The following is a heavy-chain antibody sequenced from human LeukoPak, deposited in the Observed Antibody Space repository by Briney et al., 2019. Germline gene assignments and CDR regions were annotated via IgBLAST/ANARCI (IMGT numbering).Heavy chain of an antibody. CDR3: AKGDSSGYYLFGY. J-gene: IGHJ4*02. D-gene: IGHD6-19*01. Sequence: PGGSLRLSCAASGFTFSSYAMSWVRQAPGKGLEWVSAISGSGGSTYYADSVKGRFTISGDNSKNTLYLQMNSLRAEDTAVYYCAKGDSSGYYLFGYWGQGTLVTVSS. V-gene: IGHV3-23*01. CDR1: GFTFSSYA. CDR2: ISGSGGST.